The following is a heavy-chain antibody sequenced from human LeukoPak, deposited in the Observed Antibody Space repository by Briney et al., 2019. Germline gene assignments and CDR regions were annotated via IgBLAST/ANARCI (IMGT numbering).Heavy chain of an antibody. V-gene: IGHV3-48*04. D-gene: IGHD1-26*01. CDR2: INSSGSTI. CDR3: ARGCDPIVGATTDSYFDY. CDR1: GFIFSSYS. J-gene: IGHJ4*02. Sequence: SGGSLRLSCAASGFIFSSYSMNWVRQAPGKGLEWVSYINSSGSTIYYADSVKGRFTISRDNAKNSLYLQMNSLRAEDTAVYYCARGCDPIVGATTDSYFDYWGQGTLVTVSS.